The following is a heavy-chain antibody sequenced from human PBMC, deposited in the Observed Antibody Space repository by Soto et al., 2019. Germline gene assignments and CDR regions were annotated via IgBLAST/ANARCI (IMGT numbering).Heavy chain of an antibody. CDR1: GYTFTNNY. J-gene: IGHJ4*02. D-gene: IGHD3-3*01. CDR3: ARVYGLVKHDDFWSGYYDY. Sequence: QVQLVQSGAEVMKPGASVKISCKTSGYTFTNNYINWVRQAPGQGLEWVGLINPNGASTTYAQTFQGRVTMTRDTSTSTVYMELSSLRSDDTAVYYCARVYGLVKHDDFWSGYYDYWGQGTRVTVSS. CDR2: INPNGAST. V-gene: IGHV1-46*01.